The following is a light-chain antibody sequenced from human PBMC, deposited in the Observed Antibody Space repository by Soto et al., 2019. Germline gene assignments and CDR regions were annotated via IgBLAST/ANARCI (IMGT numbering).Light chain of an antibody. V-gene: IGKV3-11*01. CDR1: QSVSSY. CDR3: QQRSSWPPIFT. J-gene: IGKJ3*01. Sequence: EIVLTQSPATLSLSPGERATLSCRASQSVSSYLAWYQQKPGQAPRLLIYDASNRATGIPARFSGSGSGTYFTLTISSLEPEDFTVYYCQQRSSWPPIFTFGPGTKVDIK. CDR2: DAS.